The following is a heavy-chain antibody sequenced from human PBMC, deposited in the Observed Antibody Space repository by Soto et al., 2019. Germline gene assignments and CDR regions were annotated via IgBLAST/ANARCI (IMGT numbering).Heavy chain of an antibody. V-gene: IGHV3-7*01. CDR2: TKPDGSEK. CDR1: GFIFNTHW. D-gene: IGHD3-16*01. J-gene: IGHJ5*02. CDR3: VAWGTSTSNP. Sequence: GGSLRLSCAASGFIFNTHWMSWVRQAPEKGLEWVAHTKPDGSEKYYVDSAKGRFTISRDNTRNSLYLQMNSLRADDTALYYCVAWGTSTSNPSCQGTLVTVSS.